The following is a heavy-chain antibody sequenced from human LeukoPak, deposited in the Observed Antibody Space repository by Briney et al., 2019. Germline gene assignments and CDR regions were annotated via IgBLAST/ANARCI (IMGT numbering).Heavy chain of an antibody. J-gene: IGHJ4*02. CDR1: GESFSDYH. Sequence: KSSETLSLTCAVYGESFSDYHWTWIRQPPGKGLEWIGEINHSGGTNYNPSLKSRVAISMETSKSQFSLKLRSVTAADTAVYYCARRPRNSGRYGVASGLDYWGQGTQVTVSS. V-gene: IGHV4-34*01. CDR3: ARRPRNSGRYGVASGLDY. D-gene: IGHD2/OR15-2a*01. CDR2: INHSGGT.